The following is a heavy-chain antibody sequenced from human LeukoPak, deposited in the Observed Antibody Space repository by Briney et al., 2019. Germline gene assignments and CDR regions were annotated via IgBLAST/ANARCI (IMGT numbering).Heavy chain of an antibody. D-gene: IGHD3-3*01. J-gene: IGHJ4*02. CDR1: GGTFSSYA. CDR2: ISAYNGNT. CDR3: ARVWDPYDFWSGYQLVSYYFDY. Sequence: ASVKVSCKASGGTFSSYAISWVRQAPGQGLEWMGWISAYNGNTNYAQKLQGRVTMTTDTSTSTAYMELRSLRSDDTAVYYCARVWDPYDFWSGYQLVSYYFDYWGQGTLVTVSS. V-gene: IGHV1-18*01.